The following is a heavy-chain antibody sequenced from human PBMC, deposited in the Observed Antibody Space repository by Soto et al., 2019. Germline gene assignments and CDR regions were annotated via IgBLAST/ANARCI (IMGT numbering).Heavy chain of an antibody. CDR3: ARSTSSSWCYYYGMDV. CDR1: GYTFTSYA. V-gene: IGHV1-3*01. CDR2: INAGNGNT. D-gene: IGHD6-13*01. J-gene: IGHJ6*02. Sequence: GASVKVSCKASGYTFTSYAMHWVRQAPGQRLEWMGWINAGNGNTKYSQKFQGRVTITRDTSASTAYMELSSLRSEDTAVYYCARSTSSSWCYYYGMDVWGQGTTVTVSS.